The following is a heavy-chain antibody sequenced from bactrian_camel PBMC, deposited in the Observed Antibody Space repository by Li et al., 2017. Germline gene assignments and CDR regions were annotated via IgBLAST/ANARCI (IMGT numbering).Heavy chain of an antibody. CDR1: GSTGWSYC. D-gene: IGHD4*01. V-gene: IGHV3S63*01. CDR2: IERRGRI. Sequence: HVQLVESGGGAVQGGGSLRLSCTTSGSTGWSYCMGWFRQAPGKEREGVACIERRGRIRYAASVKGRFTISQDNAKNTIYLQMNDLKPEDTAVYYCAAGPFCRHVLTATPQTIRGQGTQVTVSS. J-gene: IGHJ4*01. CDR3: AAGPFCRHVLTATPQTI.